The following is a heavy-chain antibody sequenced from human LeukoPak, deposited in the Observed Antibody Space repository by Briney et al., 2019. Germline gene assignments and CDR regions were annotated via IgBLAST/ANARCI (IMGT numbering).Heavy chain of an antibody. J-gene: IGHJ5*02. D-gene: IGHD6-13*01. Sequence: SGTLSLTCAVSGGSISSSNWWSWVRQPPGKGLEWIGEIYHSGSTNYNPSLKSRVTISVDKSKNQFSLKLSSVTAAGTAVYYCARVIDSSSWYGWFDPWGQGTLVTVSS. CDR2: IYHSGST. CDR1: GGSISSSNW. CDR3: ARVIDSSSWYGWFDP. V-gene: IGHV4-4*02.